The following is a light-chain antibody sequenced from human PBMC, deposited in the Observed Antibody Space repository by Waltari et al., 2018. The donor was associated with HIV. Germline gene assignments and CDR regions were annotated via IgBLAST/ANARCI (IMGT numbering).Light chain of an antibody. CDR1: SSNIGSNT. CDR3: AAWDDSLNNYV. V-gene: IGLV1-44*01. Sequence: QSVLTQPPSASGTPGQRVTISCSGSSSNIGSNTVNWYQQLPGTAPKLLIYCNNRRPSGVPDRFSGSTSGTSASLAISGLQSEDEADYYCAAWDDSLNNYVFGTGTKVTVL. J-gene: IGLJ1*01. CDR2: CNN.